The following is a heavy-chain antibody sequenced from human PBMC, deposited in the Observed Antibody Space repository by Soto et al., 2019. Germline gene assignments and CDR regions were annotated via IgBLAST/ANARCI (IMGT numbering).Heavy chain of an antibody. Sequence: GGSLRLSCAASVFTFSSYAMTWVRQAPGKGLEWVSTISGTGGNTYYADSVKGRFTISRDNSKNTVYLQMNSLRAEDTAVYYCVKAVYLLDFDYWGQGTLVTVSS. CDR2: ISGTGGNT. J-gene: IGHJ4*02. CDR3: VKAVYLLDFDY. CDR1: VFTFSSYA. V-gene: IGHV3-23*01. D-gene: IGHD1-20*01.